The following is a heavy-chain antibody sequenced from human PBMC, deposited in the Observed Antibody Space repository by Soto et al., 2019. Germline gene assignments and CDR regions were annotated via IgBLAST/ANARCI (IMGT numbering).Heavy chain of an antibody. CDR2: INHSGST. V-gene: IGHV4-34*01. Sequence: QVQLQQWGAGLLKPSETLSLTCAVYGGSFSGYYWSWIRQPPGKGLEWIGEINHSGSTNYNPSLRRRVTISVDTSKNQFPLKLRSVTAADTAVYYCANLIAASTRWGQGTLVTVPS. J-gene: IGHJ4*02. D-gene: IGHD6-13*01. CDR3: ANLIAASTR. CDR1: GGSFSGYY.